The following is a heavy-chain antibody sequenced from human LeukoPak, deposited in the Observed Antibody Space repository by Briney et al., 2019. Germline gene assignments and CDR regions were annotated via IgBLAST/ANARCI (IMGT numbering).Heavy chain of an antibody. J-gene: IGHJ4*02. V-gene: IGHV3-23*01. CDR2: MSGSGGST. Sequence: PGGSLRLSCAASGVTFSSYAMSWVRQAPGKGLEWVSAMSGSGGSTYYADSVKGRFTIPRDNSKNTLYLPMNSLRAEDTAVYYCAQDRGIAVAITYFDYWVQGTLVTVSS. CDR1: GVTFSSYA. CDR3: AQDRGIAVAITYFDY. D-gene: IGHD6-19*01.